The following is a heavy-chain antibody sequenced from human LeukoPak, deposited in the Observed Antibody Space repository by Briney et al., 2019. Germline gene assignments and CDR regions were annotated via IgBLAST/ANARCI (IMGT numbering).Heavy chain of an antibody. D-gene: IGHD6-19*01. V-gene: IGHV1-2*02. CDR1: GYTFTGYY. Sequence: GASVKVSCKASGYTFTGYYMHWVRQAPGQGLEWMGWINPNSGGTNYAQKFQGRVTMTRDTSISTAYMELSRLRSDDTAVYYCAKDLAVAGTKYYFDYWGQGTLVTVSS. CDR2: INPNSGGT. J-gene: IGHJ4*02. CDR3: AKDLAVAGTKYYFDY.